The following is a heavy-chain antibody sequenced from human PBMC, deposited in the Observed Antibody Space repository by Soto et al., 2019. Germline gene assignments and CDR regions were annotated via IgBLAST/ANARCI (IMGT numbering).Heavy chain of an antibody. CDR2: INHSGST. Sequence: QVQLQQWGAGLLKPSETLSLTCAVYGGSFSGYYWSWIRQPPGKGLEWIGEINHSGSTNYNPSLKGRVTISVDTSKNQFSLKLSSVTAADTAVYYCARNRGSGRGGFNYWGQGTLVTVSS. CDR3: ARNRGSGRGGFNY. CDR1: GGSFSGYY. V-gene: IGHV4-34*01. D-gene: IGHD6-19*01. J-gene: IGHJ4*02.